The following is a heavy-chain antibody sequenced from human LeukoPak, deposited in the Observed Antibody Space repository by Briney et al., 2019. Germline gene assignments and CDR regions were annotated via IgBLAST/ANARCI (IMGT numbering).Heavy chain of an antibody. Sequence: ASVKVSCKASGLPFTTYGITWVRQAPGQGLEWMGWISNYNGNTNYAQKLQGRVTMTTDTSTSTAYMELRSLRSDDTAVYYCARVDSGYCSGGSCYSANWFDPWGQGTLVTVSS. CDR1: GLPFTTYG. CDR3: ARVDSGYCSGGSCYSANWFDP. D-gene: IGHD2-15*01. J-gene: IGHJ5*02. V-gene: IGHV1-18*01. CDR2: ISNYNGNT.